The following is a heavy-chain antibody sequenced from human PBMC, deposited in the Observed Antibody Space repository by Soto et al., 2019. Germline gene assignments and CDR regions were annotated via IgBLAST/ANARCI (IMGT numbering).Heavy chain of an antibody. CDR2: INPSGGST. CDR3: ARDRGEYCGGDCYSGWFDP. Sequence: QVQLVQSGAEVKKPGASVKVSCKASGYTFTSYYMHWVRQAPGQGLEWMGIINPSGGSTSYAQKCQGRVTMPRDTSTSTVYMELSSLRSEDTAVYYCARDRGEYCGGDCYSGWFDPWGQGTLVTVSS. CDR1: GYTFTSYY. V-gene: IGHV1-46*01. J-gene: IGHJ5*02. D-gene: IGHD2-21*02.